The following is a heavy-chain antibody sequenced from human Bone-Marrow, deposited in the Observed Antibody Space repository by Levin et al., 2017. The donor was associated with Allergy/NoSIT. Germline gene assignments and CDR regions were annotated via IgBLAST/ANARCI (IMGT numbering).Heavy chain of an antibody. CDR3: ARWVEGGRPTTVEGSDSHGLDV. CDR2: MNVNSGNT. V-gene: IGHV1-8*01. J-gene: IGHJ6*02. CDR1: GYIFTDYD. D-gene: IGHD1-1*01. Sequence: GESLKISCKASGYIFTDYDMNWVRQATGQGLEWMGWMNVNSGNTGYAQKFQGRVTMTRNISISTAYMELSSLRSEDTALYYCARWVEGGRPTTVEGSDSHGLDVWGQGTTVTVSS.